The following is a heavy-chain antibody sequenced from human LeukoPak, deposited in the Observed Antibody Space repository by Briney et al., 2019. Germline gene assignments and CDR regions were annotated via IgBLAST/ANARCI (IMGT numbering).Heavy chain of an antibody. D-gene: IGHD5-18*01. V-gene: IGHV4-59*01. J-gene: IGHJ3*02. CDR2: IYYSGST. CDR1: GGSISSYY. CDR3: AGYRPNSSDAFDI. Sequence: SETLSLTCTVSGGSISSYYWSWIRQPPGKGLEWIGYIYYSGSTNYNPSLKSRVTISVDTSKNQFSLKLSSVTAADTAVYYCAGYRPNSSDAFDIWGQGTVVTVSS.